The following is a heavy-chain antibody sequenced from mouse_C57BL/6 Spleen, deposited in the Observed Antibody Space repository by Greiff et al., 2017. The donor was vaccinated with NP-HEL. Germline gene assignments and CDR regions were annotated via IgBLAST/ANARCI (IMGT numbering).Heavy chain of an antibody. Sequence: QVQLKQPGAELVKPGASVKLSCKASGYTFTSYWMQWVKQRPGQGLEWIGEIDPSDSYTNYNQKFKGKATLTVDTSSSTAYMQLSSLTSEDSAVYYCARIYYGNYGGDYYAMDYWGQGTSVTVSS. J-gene: IGHJ4*01. CDR1: GYTFTSYW. CDR2: IDPSDSYT. D-gene: IGHD2-1*01. CDR3: ARIYYGNYGGDYYAMDY. V-gene: IGHV1-50*01.